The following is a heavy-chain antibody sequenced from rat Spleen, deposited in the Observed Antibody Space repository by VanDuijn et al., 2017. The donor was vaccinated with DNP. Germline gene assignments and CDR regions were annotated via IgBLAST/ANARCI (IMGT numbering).Heavy chain of an antibody. CDR3: ARHNDFGGGRWDY. D-gene: IGHD4-3*01. V-gene: IGHV5-25*01. Sequence: EVQLVDSGGGLVQPGRSLKLSCEVSGFTFSNFDMAWVRQAPMKGLEWVATIGTTGGSRYYRDSVKGRFTVPRDNGKSVLYLQMDSLRSEDTATYYCARHNDFGGGRWDYWGQGVIVTVSS. J-gene: IGHJ2*01. CDR2: IGTTGGSR. CDR1: GFTFSNFD.